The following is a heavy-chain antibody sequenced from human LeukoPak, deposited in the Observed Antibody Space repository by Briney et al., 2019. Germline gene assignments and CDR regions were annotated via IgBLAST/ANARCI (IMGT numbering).Heavy chain of an antibody. Sequence: SETLSLTCTVSGGSISSSSYYWGWIRQPPGKGLEWIGSIYYSGSTYYNPSLKSRVTISVDTSKNQFSLKLSSVTAADTAVYYCARRITIFWRRSGSTTWFDPWGQGTLVTVSS. V-gene: IGHV4-39*01. CDR2: IYYSGST. D-gene: IGHD3-9*01. J-gene: IGHJ5*02. CDR1: GGSISSSSYY. CDR3: ARRITIFWRRSGSTTWFDP.